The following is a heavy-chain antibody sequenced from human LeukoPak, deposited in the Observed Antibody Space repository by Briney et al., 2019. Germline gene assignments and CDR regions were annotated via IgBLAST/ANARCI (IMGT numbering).Heavy chain of an antibody. CDR1: GGSISSYY. J-gene: IGHJ3*02. V-gene: IGHV4-59*01. D-gene: IGHD3-22*01. CDR3: ARAGYGSSGYYQNDGVDI. CDR2: IYYSGST. Sequence: SETLSLTCTVSGGSISSYYWSWIRQPPGKGLEWIGYIYYSGSTNYNPSLKSRVTISVETSKNQFSLKLSSVTAADTAVYYCARAGYGSSGYYQNDGVDIWGQGTMVTVSS.